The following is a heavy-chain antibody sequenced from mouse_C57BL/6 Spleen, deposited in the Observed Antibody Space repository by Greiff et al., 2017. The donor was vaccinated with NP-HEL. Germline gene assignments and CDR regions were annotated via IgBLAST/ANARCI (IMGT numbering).Heavy chain of an antibody. CDR3: TTGDYYGSRAY. CDR2: IDPENGDT. Sequence: EVQLQQSGAELVRPGASVKLSCTASGFTIKDDYMHWVKQRPEQGLEWIGWIDPENGDTEYASKFQGKATITADTSSNTAYLQLSSLTSEDTAVYYCTTGDYYGSRAYWGQGTLVTVSA. CDR1: GFTIKDDY. D-gene: IGHD1-1*01. V-gene: IGHV14-4*01. J-gene: IGHJ3*01.